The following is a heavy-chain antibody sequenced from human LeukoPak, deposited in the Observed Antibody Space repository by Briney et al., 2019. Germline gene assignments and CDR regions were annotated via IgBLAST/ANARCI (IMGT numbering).Heavy chain of an antibody. CDR2: INEDGSAK. CDR1: GFTFSSYG. D-gene: IGHD6-19*01. J-gene: IGHJ4*02. CDR3: ARDPALAVPGPELDY. V-gene: IGHV3-7*01. Sequence: PGRSLRLSCAASGFTFSSYGMTWVRQAPGKGLEWVANINEDGSAKYYVDSVKGRFTISRDNAKNSLYLQMNSLRAEDTATYYCARDPALAVPGPELDYWGQGTLVTVSS.